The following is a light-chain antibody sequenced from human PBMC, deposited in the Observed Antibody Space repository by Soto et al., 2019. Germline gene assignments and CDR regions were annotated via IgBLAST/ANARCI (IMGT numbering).Light chain of an antibody. V-gene: IGLV4-69*01. J-gene: IGLJ3*02. Sequence: QPVLTQPPSASASLGASVKLTCTLSSGHSDYAIAWHQQQSEKGPRFLMSLNSDGSHTKGDGTADRFSGSSSGAERYLTISSLQSEDEADYFCQTWGIGPGWVFGGGTKLTVL. CDR2: LNSDGSH. CDR1: SGHSDYA. CDR3: QTWGIGPGWV.